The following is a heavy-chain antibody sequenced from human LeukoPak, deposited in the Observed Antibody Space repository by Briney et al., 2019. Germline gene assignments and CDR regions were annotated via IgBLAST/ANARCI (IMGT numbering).Heavy chain of an antibody. CDR2: ISSSSSTI. CDR3: ARTGTTGGMDV. CDR1: GFTFSSYS. D-gene: IGHD1-7*01. J-gene: IGHJ6*02. Sequence: GGSLRLSCAASGFTFSSYSMNWVRQAPGKGLEWVSYISSSSSTIYYADSVKGRFTISRDNAKNSLYLQMNSLRAEDTAVYYCARTGTTGGMDVWGQGTTVTVSS. V-gene: IGHV3-48*04.